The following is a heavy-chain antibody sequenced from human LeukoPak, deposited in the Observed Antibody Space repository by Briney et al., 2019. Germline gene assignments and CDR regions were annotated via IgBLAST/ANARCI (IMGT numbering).Heavy chain of an antibody. CDR3: AKDQGIVVVNTNWFDP. Sequence: PGGSLRLSCAASGFSFSGYWMTWVRQAPGKGLEWVANIKGDGSETSYVTSVRGRFTISRDNSKNTLYLQMNSLRAEDTAVYYCAKDQGIVVVNTNWFDPWGQGTLVTVSS. V-gene: IGHV3-7*03. J-gene: IGHJ5*02. CDR2: IKGDGSET. D-gene: IGHD3-22*01. CDR1: GFSFSGYW.